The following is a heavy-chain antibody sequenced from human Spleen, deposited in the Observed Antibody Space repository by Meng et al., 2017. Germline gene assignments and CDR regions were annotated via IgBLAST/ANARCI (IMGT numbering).Heavy chain of an antibody. V-gene: IGHV1-2*06. CDR2: INPKSGDT. D-gene: IGHD6-25*01. Sequence: GHLVAAGRVVKKPGASVKVSCKPSGYNFPDYYIHWVRRAPGQGLEWMGRINPKSGDTHYAQKFQARVTMTGDTSISTAYMELSGLRSDDTAMYYCARDEDISAAGKLFGDYWGQGTLVTVSS. J-gene: IGHJ4*02. CDR3: ARDEDISAAGKLFGDY. CDR1: GYNFPDYY.